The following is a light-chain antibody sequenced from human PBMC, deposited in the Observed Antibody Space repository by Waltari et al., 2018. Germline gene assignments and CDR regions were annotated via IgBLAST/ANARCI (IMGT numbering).Light chain of an antibody. CDR3: QQYNNWRT. V-gene: IGKV3-15*01. J-gene: IGKJ1*01. CDR1: QSVSRN. CDR2: GAS. Sequence: EIVMTQSPATLSVSPGARATLSCRASQSVSRNLAWYQQRPGQPPRLLISGASTRATGIPARFSGSGSGTEFTLTLSSLQSEAFAVYYCQQYNNWRTFGQGTKVEIK.